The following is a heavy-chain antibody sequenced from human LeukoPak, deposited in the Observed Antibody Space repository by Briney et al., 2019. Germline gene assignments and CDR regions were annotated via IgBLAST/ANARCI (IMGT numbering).Heavy chain of an antibody. CDR1: GYSISSGYY. J-gene: IGHJ4*02. V-gene: IGHV4-38-2*02. CDR3: ARVLSGSYYIDY. D-gene: IGHD1-26*01. CDR2: IYHSGST. Sequence: SETLSLTCTVSGYSISSGYYWGWIRQPPGKGLEWIGSIYHSGSTYYNPSLKSRVTISVDTPKNQFSLKLSSVTAAGTAVYYCARVLSGSYYIDYWGQGTLVTVSS.